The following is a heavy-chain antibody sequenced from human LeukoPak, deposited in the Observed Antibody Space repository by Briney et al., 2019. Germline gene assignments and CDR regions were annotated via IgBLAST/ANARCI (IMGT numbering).Heavy chain of an antibody. CDR3: ARDYYDSSGYPYYYYYGMDV. D-gene: IGHD3-22*01. CDR1: GFTFSSYA. J-gene: IGHJ6*02. CDR2: ISYDGSNK. Sequence: SGGSLRLSCAASGFTFSSYAMHWVRQAPGKGLEWVAVISYDGSNKYYADSVKGRFTISRDNSKNTLYLQMNSLRAEDTAVYYCARDYYDSSGYPYYYYYGMDVWGQGTTVTVSS. V-gene: IGHV3-30-3*01.